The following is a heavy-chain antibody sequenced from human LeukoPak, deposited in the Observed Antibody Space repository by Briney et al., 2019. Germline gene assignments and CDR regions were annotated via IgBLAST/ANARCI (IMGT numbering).Heavy chain of an antibody. CDR3: ARDSYGSDY. D-gene: IGHD3-16*01. V-gene: IGHV1-46*01. Sequence: SVKVSCKASGYTFIHYHIHWVRQAPGQGLEWMGRIIPSRGGTTYAQKFQGRVNMTRDMSTNIVYMELSSLRSEDTALYYCARDSYGSDYWGQGTLVTVSS. CDR2: IIPSRGGT. J-gene: IGHJ4*02. CDR1: GYTFIHYH.